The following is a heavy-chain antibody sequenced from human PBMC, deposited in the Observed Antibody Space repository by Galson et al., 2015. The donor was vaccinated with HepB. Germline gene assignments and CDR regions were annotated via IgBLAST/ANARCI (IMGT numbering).Heavy chain of an antibody. Sequence: SVKVSCKASGFTFIGYYIHWVRQAPGQGLEWMGCLSPKHGGTNYAQKFQAWVTMTWDASISTAYMELNRLKFDDTAVYYCAAGAGFYYDKSGYNELEYWGPGTLVTVSS. V-gene: IGHV1-2*04. CDR3: AAGAGFYYDKSGYNELEY. CDR1: GFTFIGYY. CDR2: LSPKHGGT. D-gene: IGHD3-22*01. J-gene: IGHJ4*02.